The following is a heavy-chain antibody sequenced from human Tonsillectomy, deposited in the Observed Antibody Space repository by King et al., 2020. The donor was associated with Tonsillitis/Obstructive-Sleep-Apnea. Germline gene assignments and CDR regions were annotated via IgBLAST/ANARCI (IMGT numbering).Heavy chain of an antibody. Sequence: VQLQQWGAGLLKPSETLSLTCAVYGESFSGYYWSWIRQPPGKGLEWIGEINHSGSTNYNPSLKSRVTISVDTSKNQFSLKLSSVTAADTAVYYCAREEIVVVPAAHYYYYYMDVWGKGTTVTVPS. V-gene: IGHV4-34*01. D-gene: IGHD2-2*01. CDR2: INHSGST. CDR1: GESFSGYY. CDR3: AREEIVVVPAAHYYYYYMDV. J-gene: IGHJ6*03.